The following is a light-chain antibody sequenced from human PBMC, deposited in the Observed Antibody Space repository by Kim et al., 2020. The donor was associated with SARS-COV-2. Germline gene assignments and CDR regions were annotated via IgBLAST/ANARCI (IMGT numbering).Light chain of an antibody. CDR3: QAWDRSTDV. CDR2: QDR. V-gene: IGLV3-1*01. CDR1: KLGDKF. Sequence: SYELTQPPSVSVSPGQTATITCSGDKLGDKFACWFQQKPGQSPVLVIYQDRKRPSGIPERFSGSNSGNTATLTISGTQAMDEADYYCQAWDRSTDVFGCGTKVTVL. J-gene: IGLJ1*01.